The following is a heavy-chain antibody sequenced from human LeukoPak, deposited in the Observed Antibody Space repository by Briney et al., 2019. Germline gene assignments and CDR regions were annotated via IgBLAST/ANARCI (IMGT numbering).Heavy chain of an antibody. CDR1: GYTFTDYY. CDR2: INPNDGDT. Sequence: KPGASVTVSCKASGYTFTDYYMHWVRQAPGQGFEWVGWINPNDGDTNYAQKFQGRVTMTRDTSISTAHMEVSRLRSDDTAVYYCARANFLYCSSTTCLFDYWGQGTLVTVSS. J-gene: IGHJ4*02. CDR3: ARANFLYCSSTTCLFDY. V-gene: IGHV1-2*02. D-gene: IGHD2-2*01.